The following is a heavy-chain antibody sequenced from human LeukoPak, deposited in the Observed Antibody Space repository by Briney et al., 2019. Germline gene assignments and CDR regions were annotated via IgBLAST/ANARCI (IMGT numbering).Heavy chain of an antibody. CDR2: IYTSGST. CDR3: ARGVNSGYFDY. CDR1: GGSISSGSYY. J-gene: IGHJ4*02. V-gene: IGHV4-61*02. D-gene: IGHD1-26*01. Sequence: PSETLSLTCTVSGGSISSGSYYWSWIRQPAGKGLEWIGRIYTSGSTNYNPSLKSRVTISVDTSKNQFSLKLSSVTAADTAVYYCARGVNSGYFDYCGQGTLVTVSS.